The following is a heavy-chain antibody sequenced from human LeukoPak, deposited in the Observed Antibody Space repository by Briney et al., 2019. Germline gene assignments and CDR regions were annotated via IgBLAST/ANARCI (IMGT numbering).Heavy chain of an antibody. J-gene: IGHJ4*02. D-gene: IGHD3-22*01. V-gene: IGHV3-21*01. CDR1: GFTFSRYI. CDR3: AKDFDSSGYPYGHFDY. Sequence: GWCLRLSCAASGFTFSRYILNWVGQAAGKGGDWVSSISSCSSLMYYADSVKGRFNISRDNSKNTMYLQMNSLRAEDTAVYYCAKDFDSSGYPYGHFDYWGQGTLVTVSS. CDR2: ISSCSSLM.